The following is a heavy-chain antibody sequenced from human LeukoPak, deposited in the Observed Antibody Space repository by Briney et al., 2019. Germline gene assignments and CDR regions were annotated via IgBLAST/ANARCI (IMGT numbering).Heavy chain of an antibody. Sequence: PSETLSLTCTVSGDSISTSKSYWGWIRQPPGKGLEWIGSIYYSGSTYYNPSLKSRVTISVDTSKNQFSLKLSSVTAADTAVYYCARLPHFGGNYAFDIWGQGTMVTVSS. CDR2: IYYSGST. J-gene: IGHJ3*02. CDR3: ARLPHFGGNYAFDI. D-gene: IGHD4-23*01. CDR1: GDSISTSKSY. V-gene: IGHV4-39*07.